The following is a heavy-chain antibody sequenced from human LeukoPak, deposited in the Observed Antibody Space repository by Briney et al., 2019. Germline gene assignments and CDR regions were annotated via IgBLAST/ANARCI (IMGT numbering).Heavy chain of an antibody. J-gene: IGHJ4*02. Sequence: GESLKISCKGSGSTFTNYWIGWVRQLPGKGLEWMGIIYPGDSDTKYSPSFQGQVTISADNSISTAYLQWSGLKASDTAMYYCAVRGTSGVYWGQGTLVTVSS. V-gene: IGHV5-51*01. CDR3: AVRGTSGVY. D-gene: IGHD3-10*01. CDR2: IYPGDSDT. CDR1: GSTFTNYW.